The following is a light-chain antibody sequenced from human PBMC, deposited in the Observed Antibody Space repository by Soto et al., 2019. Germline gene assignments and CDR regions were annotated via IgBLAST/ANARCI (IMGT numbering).Light chain of an antibody. Sequence: DIQMTQSPSTLSAAVGYTVTITCRASQRISGWLAWHQQKPGKAPKLLIYDASSLESGVPSRFSGSGSGTEFTLTISSLQPDDFATYYCQQYNSYSWTFGQGTKVDIK. CDR2: DAS. J-gene: IGKJ1*01. V-gene: IGKV1-5*01. CDR1: QRISGW. CDR3: QQYNSYSWT.